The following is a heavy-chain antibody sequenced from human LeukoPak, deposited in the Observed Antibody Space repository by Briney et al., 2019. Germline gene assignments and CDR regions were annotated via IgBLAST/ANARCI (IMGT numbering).Heavy chain of an antibody. V-gene: IGHV3-11*01. CDR3: ARDAMPYITGTSYGGMDV. J-gene: IGHJ6*02. Sequence: GGSLRLSCAASGFTFSDYYMSWIRQAPGKGLEWVSYISSSGSTIYYADSVKGRFTISRDNAKNSLYLQMNSLRAEDTAVYYCARDAMPYITGTSYGGMDVWGQGTTVTVSS. CDR1: GFTFSDYY. CDR2: ISSSGSTI. D-gene: IGHD1-7*01.